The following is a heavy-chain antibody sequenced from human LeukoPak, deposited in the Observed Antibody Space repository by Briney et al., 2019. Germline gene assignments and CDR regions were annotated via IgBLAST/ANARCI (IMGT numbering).Heavy chain of an antibody. CDR3: ARGAVADNWFDP. CDR2: IYTSGSN. V-gene: IGHV4-4*07. J-gene: IGHJ5*02. D-gene: IGHD6-19*01. Sequence: SETLSLTCTVSGGSISSYYWSWIRQPAGKGLECIGRIYTSGSNNYNPSLKSRVTMSVDTSKNQFSLKLSSATAADTAVYYCARGAVADNWFDPWGQGTLVTVSS. CDR1: GGSISSYY.